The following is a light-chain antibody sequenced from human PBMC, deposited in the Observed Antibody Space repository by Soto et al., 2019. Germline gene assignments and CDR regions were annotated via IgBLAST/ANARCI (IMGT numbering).Light chain of an antibody. J-gene: IGKJ5*01. CDR2: DAS. Sequence: DIQMTQSPPSLSASVGDRVTITCQASQDIRNRLNWYRQKPGKAPEVLIYDASNLATGVPSRFTGSGSDIDFTLSISSLQPEDIATYYCQQRNIWPPVTFGHGTRLEIK. V-gene: IGKV1-33*01. CDR1: QDIRNR. CDR3: QQRNIWPPVT.